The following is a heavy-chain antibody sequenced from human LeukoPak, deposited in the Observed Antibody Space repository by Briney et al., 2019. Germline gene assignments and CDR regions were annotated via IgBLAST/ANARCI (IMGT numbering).Heavy chain of an antibody. CDR1: GFTFSNYW. D-gene: IGHD1-26*01. Sequence: QAGGSLRLSCAVSGFTFSNYWMHWVRQVPGKGLVWVSRINTDGRSTSYADSVKGRFTISRDNAKSTLYLQMSSLRAEDTAVYYCARIGGPYPDCWGQGTLVTVSS. V-gene: IGHV3-74*01. J-gene: IGHJ4*02. CDR2: INTDGRST. CDR3: ARIGGPYPDC.